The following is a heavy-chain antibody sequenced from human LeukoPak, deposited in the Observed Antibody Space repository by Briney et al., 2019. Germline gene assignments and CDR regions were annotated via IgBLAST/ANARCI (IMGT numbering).Heavy chain of an antibody. V-gene: IGHV3-64*01. CDR2: ISSNGGST. CDR3: ARAGYYGSGSYV. J-gene: IGHJ4*02. CDR1: GFTFSSYA. D-gene: IGHD3-10*01. Sequence: GGSLRLSCAASGFTFSSYAMHWVRQAPGKGLEYVSAISSNGGSTYYANSVKGRFTISRDNSKNTLYLQMGSLRAVDMAVYYCARAGYYGSGSYVWGQGTLVTVSS.